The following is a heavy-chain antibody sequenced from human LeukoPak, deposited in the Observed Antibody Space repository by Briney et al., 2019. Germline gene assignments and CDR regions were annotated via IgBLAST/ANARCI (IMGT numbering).Heavy chain of an antibody. V-gene: IGHV3-21*01. J-gene: IGHJ5*02. CDR1: GFTFSSYS. CDR2: ISSSSSYI. D-gene: IGHD6-19*01. Sequence: PGGSLRLSCAASGFTFSSYSMYWVRQAPGKGLEWVSSISSSSSYIYYADSVKGRFTISRDNAKNSLYLQMNSLRAEDTAVYYCARISIVVAGHAPTYNWFDPWGQGTLVTVSS. CDR3: ARISIVVAGHAPTYNWFDP.